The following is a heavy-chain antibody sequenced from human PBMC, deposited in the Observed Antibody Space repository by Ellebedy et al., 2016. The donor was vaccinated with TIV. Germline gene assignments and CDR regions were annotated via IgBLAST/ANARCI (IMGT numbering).Heavy chain of an antibody. CDR2: ISYDGSNK. CDR3: IPRDS. D-gene: IGHD1-14*01. CDR1: RFTFSSYG. V-gene: IGHV3-30*03. J-gene: IGHJ4*02. Sequence: GESLKISXAASRFTFSSYGMHWVRQAPGKGLEWVALISYDGSNKYYADSVKGRFTISRDNSKNTLYLQMNSLRAEDTAVYYCIPRDSWGQGTLVTVSS.